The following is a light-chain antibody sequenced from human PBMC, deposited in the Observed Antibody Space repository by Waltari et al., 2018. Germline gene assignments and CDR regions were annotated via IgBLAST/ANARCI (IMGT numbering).Light chain of an antibody. CDR1: SSHVGTYDY. CDR3: SSYTTSSTVYV. CDR2: DVT. Sequence: QSALTQPASVSGSPGQSIPISCTGTSSHVGTYDYAYWYQQHPGKSPKLMIYDVTKRPSGIANRFSGSKSGNTASLTISGLQAEDEADYYCSSYTTSSTVYVFGTGTKVTVL. V-gene: IGLV2-14*03. J-gene: IGLJ1*01.